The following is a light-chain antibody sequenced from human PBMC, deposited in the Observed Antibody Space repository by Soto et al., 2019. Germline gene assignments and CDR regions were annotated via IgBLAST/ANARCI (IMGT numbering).Light chain of an antibody. CDR1: QSVSSN. V-gene: IGKV3-15*01. Sequence: EIVMTQTPATPSVSPGERATLPCRASQSVSSNLAWYQQKPCQAPRLLIYGASTRATGIPDRFSGSGSGTEFAQTISTVHSEDFAVYYCQQYNNWPLYTFGQGTKLEIK. CDR3: QQYNNWPLYT. CDR2: GAS. J-gene: IGKJ2*01.